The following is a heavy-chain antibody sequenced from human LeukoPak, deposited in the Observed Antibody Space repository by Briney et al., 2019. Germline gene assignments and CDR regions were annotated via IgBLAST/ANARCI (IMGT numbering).Heavy chain of an antibody. CDR1: GYSISSDYH. D-gene: IGHD4/OR15-4a*01. CDR3: ARGSTMVLTATYFDY. CDR2: IYHSGST. Sequence: SETLSLTCTVSGYSISSDYHCGWIRQPPGKGLGWIGSIYHSGSTFYNPSLKSRVTMSVDASKNQFSLTLSSVTAADTAVYYCARGSTMVLTATYFDYWGQGTLVTVSS. J-gene: IGHJ4*02. V-gene: IGHV4-38-2*02.